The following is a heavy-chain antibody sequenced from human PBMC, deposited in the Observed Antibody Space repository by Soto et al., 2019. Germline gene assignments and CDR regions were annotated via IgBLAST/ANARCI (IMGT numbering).Heavy chain of an antibody. D-gene: IGHD6-13*01. Sequence: QIQLQQSGPGLVRPSQTLSLTCAISGDSVSSNSATWNWIRQSPSRGLEWLGRTYHRSKWYIDYAVSVKGRITINPDTSKNQFSLQLNSVTPEDTAAYYCARDRGAAAGMTPSFDYWGQGTLFTVSS. V-gene: IGHV6-1*01. J-gene: IGHJ4*02. CDR1: GDSVSSNSAT. CDR2: TYHRSKWYI. CDR3: ARDRGAAAGMTPSFDY.